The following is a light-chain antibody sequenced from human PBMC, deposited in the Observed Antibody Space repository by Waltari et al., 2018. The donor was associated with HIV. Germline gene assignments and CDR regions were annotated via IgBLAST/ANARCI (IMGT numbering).Light chain of an antibody. Sequence: QSALTQPASVSGSPGQSITISCTGTRSDVGGYNYFYWYQQHPGKAPKLMISEVSNRPSGVTNRFSGSKSGNTASLTISGLQVEDEADYYCSSYTSSSTLYVFGTGTKVTVL. CDR3: SSYTSSSTLYV. CDR1: RSDVGGYNY. CDR2: EVS. J-gene: IGLJ1*01. V-gene: IGLV2-14*01.